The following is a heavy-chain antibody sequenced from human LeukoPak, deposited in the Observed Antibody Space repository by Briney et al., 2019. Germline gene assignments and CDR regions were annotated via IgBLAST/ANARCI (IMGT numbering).Heavy chain of an antibody. V-gene: IGHV1-18*01. D-gene: IGHD2-2*01. J-gene: IGHJ1*01. Sequence: SVKVSCKTSGYPFTHYYITWVRQAPGQGLEWMGWVSGYNAKTSYAQKFQGRVTMTIETSTTTAYMELESLRSDDTAVYYCARESSTTWPPRYFQHWGQGTLVAVSS. CDR1: GYPFTHYY. CDR2: VSGYNAKT. CDR3: ARESSTTWPPRYFQH.